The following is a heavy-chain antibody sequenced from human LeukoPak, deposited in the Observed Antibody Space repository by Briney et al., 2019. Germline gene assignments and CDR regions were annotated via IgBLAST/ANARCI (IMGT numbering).Heavy chain of an antibody. CDR1: GFTFNHYV. CDR2: ISKDGSAK. D-gene: IGHD6-25*01. Sequence: GKSLRLSCVASGFTFNHYVMHWVRQAPGKGLEWVAVISKDGSAKFYADSVKGRFTISRDNSKNTLYLETDSLRAEDSAVYLCARDSVSGIFPRQFDHWGQGTLVTVSS. CDR3: ARDSVSGIFPRQFDH. V-gene: IGHV3-30-3*01. J-gene: IGHJ5*02.